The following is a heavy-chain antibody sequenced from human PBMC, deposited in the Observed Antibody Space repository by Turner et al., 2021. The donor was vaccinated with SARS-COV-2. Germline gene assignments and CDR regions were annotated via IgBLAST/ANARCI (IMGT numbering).Heavy chain of an antibody. CDR1: GFTFSYYY. CDR2: ISSSSSYT. J-gene: IGHJ4*02. D-gene: IGHD3-16*01. Sequence: QVQLVESGGGLVKPGASLTLSCAASGFTFSYYYRSWIRQAPGKGLEWVSYISSSSSYTNYADSVKGRFTISRDNAKNSLYLQMNSLRAEDTAVYYCAGAYDYLYKWGQGTLVTVSS. CDR3: AGAYDYLYK. V-gene: IGHV3-11*06.